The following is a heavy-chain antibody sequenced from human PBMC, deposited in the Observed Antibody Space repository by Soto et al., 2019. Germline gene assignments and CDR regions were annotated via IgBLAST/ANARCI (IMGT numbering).Heavy chain of an antibody. V-gene: IGHV4-34*01. D-gene: IGHD6-13*01. CDR2: INHSGST. Sequence: PSETLSLTCAVYGGSFSGYYWSWIRQPPGKGLEWIGEINHSGSTNYNPSLKSRVTISVDTSKNQFSLKLSPVTAADTAVYYSARGRHSSSWYYWGQGTLVTVSS. CDR1: GGSFSGYY. CDR3: ARGRHSSSWYY. J-gene: IGHJ4*02.